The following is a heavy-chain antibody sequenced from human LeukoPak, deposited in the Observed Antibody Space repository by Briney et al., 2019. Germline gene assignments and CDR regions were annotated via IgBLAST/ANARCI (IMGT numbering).Heavy chain of an antibody. Sequence: PSETLSLTCTVSGGSISSYYWSWIRQPPGKGLEWIGYIYYSGSTNYNPSLKSRVTISVDTSKNQFSLKLSSVTAADTAVYYCARSPSGYDEYYFDYWGQGTLVTVSS. D-gene: IGHD5-12*01. CDR2: IYYSGST. CDR3: ARSPSGYDEYYFDY. J-gene: IGHJ4*02. CDR1: GGSISSYY. V-gene: IGHV4-59*01.